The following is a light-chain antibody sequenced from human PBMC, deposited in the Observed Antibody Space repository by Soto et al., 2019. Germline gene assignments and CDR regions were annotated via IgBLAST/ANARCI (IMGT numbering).Light chain of an antibody. V-gene: IGKV3-20*01. Sequence: EIVLTHSPGTLSLSPVEMATLSCNSSQSVSSSSLAWYQKKPGQAPRLLIYGAYSRATVIPDRFSGSGSGTEFTLTIRRLKSGDFAVYYCQKYNNWPQWKVGKGNQVDIK. CDR1: QSVSSSS. CDR3: QKYNNWPQWK. CDR2: GAY. J-gene: IGKJ1*01.